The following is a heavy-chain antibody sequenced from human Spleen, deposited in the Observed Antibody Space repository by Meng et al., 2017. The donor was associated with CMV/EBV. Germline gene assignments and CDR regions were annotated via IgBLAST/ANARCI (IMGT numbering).Heavy chain of an antibody. CDR1: GFTFDDYA. Sequence: GGSLRLSCVASGFTFDDYAMHWVRQGPGKGLEWVSSISSSSSYIYYADSVKGRFTISRDNAKNSLYLQMNSLRAEDTAVYYCARDQDGDSTAGGGFDPWGQGTLVTVSS. V-gene: IGHV3-21*01. CDR3: ARDQDGDSTAGGGFDP. J-gene: IGHJ5*02. CDR2: ISSSSSYI. D-gene: IGHD4-17*01.